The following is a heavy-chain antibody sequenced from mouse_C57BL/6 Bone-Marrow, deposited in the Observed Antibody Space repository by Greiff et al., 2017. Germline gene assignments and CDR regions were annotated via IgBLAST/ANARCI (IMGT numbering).Heavy chain of an antibody. CDR3: ARETQSVVATKGMDY. CDR1: GYTFTSYW. Sequence: QVQLQQPGAELVRPGSSVKLSCKASGYTFTSYWMDWVKQRPGQGLEWIGNIYPSDSETHYNQKFKDKATLTVDKSSSTAYMQLSSLTSEDSAVYDCARETQSVVATKGMDYWGRGTSVTVSS. CDR2: IYPSDSET. J-gene: IGHJ4*01. D-gene: IGHD1-1*01. V-gene: IGHV1-61*01.